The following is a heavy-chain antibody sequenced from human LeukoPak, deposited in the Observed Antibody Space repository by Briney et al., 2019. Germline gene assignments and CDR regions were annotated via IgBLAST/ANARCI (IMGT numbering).Heavy chain of an antibody. Sequence: SETLSLTCAVSGYSISSGYYWGWIRQPPGKGLEWIGSIYHSGSTYYNPSLKSRVTISVDTSRNQFSLKLSSVTAADTAVYYCARGVGYYGSGSSNWFDPWGQEPWSPSPQ. CDR3: ARGVGYYGSGSSNWFDP. CDR2: IYHSGST. J-gene: IGHJ5*02. CDR1: GYSISSGYY. D-gene: IGHD3-10*01. V-gene: IGHV4-38-2*01.